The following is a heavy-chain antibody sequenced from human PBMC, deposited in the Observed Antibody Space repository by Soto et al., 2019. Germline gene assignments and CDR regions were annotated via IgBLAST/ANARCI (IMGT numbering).Heavy chain of an antibody. CDR2: IYYSGST. V-gene: IGHV4-39*01. Sequence: SETLSLTCTVSGGSISSSSYYWGWIRQPPGKGLEWIGSIYYSGSTYYNPSLKSRVTISVDTSKNQFSLKLSSVTAADTAVYYCARLLITIFGVVYGMDVWGQGTTVTVSS. CDR1: GGSISSSSYY. CDR3: ARLLITIFGVVYGMDV. D-gene: IGHD3-3*01. J-gene: IGHJ6*02.